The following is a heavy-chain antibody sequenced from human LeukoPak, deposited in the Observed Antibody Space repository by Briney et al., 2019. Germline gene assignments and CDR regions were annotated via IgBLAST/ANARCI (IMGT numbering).Heavy chain of an antibody. CDR3: ARAQWRTYSYYYMDV. J-gene: IGHJ6*03. CDR1: GFIDRFNY. D-gene: IGHD6-19*01. Sequence: PGGSLRLSCAASGFIDRFNYMSWVRQAPGKGLEGISFIYSDGSKSYADSVKGRFTITTDDSKNTLYLQMNSMRAEDTAIYYCARAQWRTYSYYYMDVWGKGTTVTVSS. V-gene: IGHV3-53*01. CDR2: IYSDGSK.